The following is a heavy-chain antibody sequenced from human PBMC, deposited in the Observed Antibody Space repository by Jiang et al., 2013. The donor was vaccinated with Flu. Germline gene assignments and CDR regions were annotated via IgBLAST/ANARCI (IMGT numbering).Heavy chain of an antibody. CDR3: ARRRRASSGWSSLYYFDY. D-gene: IGHD6-19*01. V-gene: IGHV4-39*01. CDR2: IYYSGST. J-gene: IGHJ4*02. Sequence: GLVKPSETLSLTCTVSGGSISSSSYYWGWIRQPPGKGLEWIGSIYYSGSTYYNPSLKSRVTTSVDTSKNQFSLKLSSVTAADTAVYYCARRRRASSGWSSLYYFDYWGPGNPGHRLL. CDR1: GGSISSSSYY.